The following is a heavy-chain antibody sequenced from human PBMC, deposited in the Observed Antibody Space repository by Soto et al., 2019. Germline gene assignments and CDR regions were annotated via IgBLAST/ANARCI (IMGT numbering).Heavy chain of an antibody. Sequence: PGGSLRLSCSASGFTFSSYAMHWVRQAPGKGLEYVSAISSNGGSTYYADSVKGRFTISRDNSKNTLYLQMSSLRAEDTAVYYCVKPDIVATIFLPVYFDYWGQGTLVTVSS. D-gene: IGHD5-12*01. J-gene: IGHJ4*02. CDR3: VKPDIVATIFLPVYFDY. CDR2: ISSNGGST. V-gene: IGHV3-64D*08. CDR1: GFTFSSYA.